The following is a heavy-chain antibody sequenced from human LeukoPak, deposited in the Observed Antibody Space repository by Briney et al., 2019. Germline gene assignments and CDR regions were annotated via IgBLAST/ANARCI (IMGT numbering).Heavy chain of an antibody. Sequence: ASVKVSCKASGYSFPYYGITWVRQAPGQGLECMGWINTKNGDTKYAQKFQGRVAMTRQTSTTTAYMDLGGLGSDDTAIYYCASIRWKNGVYYFDSWGQGSLVSVSS. J-gene: IGHJ4*02. V-gene: IGHV1-18*01. D-gene: IGHD2-8*01. CDR3: ASIRWKNGVYYFDS. CDR2: INTKNGDT. CDR1: GYSFPYYG.